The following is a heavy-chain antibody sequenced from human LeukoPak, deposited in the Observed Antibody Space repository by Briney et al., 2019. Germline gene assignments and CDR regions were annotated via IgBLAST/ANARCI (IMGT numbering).Heavy chain of an antibody. V-gene: IGHV4-31*03. CDR1: GGPISSGGYY. J-gene: IGHJ5*02. CDR3: ARQAALLTWFDP. Sequence: SETLSLTCTVSGGPISSGGYYWSWIRQHPGKGLEWIGYIYYSGSTYYNPSLKSRVTISVDTSKNQSSLKLSSVTAADTAVYYCARQAALLTWFDPWGQGTLVTVSS. D-gene: IGHD2-2*01. CDR2: IYYSGST.